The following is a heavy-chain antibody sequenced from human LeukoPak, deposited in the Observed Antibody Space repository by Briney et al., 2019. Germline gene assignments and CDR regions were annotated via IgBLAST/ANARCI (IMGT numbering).Heavy chain of an antibody. D-gene: IGHD2-15*01. Sequence: GGSLRLSCAASGFTFSTYAMSWVRQAPPKGLEWVSTSSGSGSSTNCEDSVKGRFTISRDNSKNTLYLQMNSLRAEDTALYYCAKEKSQCSGGSCSYAFDIWGQGTMVTVSS. CDR2: SSGSGSST. CDR1: GFTFSTYA. CDR3: AKEKSQCSGGSCSYAFDI. V-gene: IGHV3-23*01. J-gene: IGHJ3*02.